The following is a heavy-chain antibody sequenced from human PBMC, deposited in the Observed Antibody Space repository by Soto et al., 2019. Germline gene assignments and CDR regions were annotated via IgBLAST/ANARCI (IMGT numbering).Heavy chain of an antibody. D-gene: IGHD3-10*01. J-gene: IGHJ6*03. V-gene: IGHV4-59*01. Sequence: QVQLQESGPGLVKPSETLSLTCTVSGGSISSYYWSWIRQPPGKGLEWIGYIYYSGSTKYNPSLKSRVTISVDTSKNQFSLKMRSVTAADTAVYYCARESYGSGSYFYYYYMDVWGKGTTVTVSS. CDR2: IYYSGST. CDR3: ARESYGSGSYFYYYYMDV. CDR1: GGSISSYY.